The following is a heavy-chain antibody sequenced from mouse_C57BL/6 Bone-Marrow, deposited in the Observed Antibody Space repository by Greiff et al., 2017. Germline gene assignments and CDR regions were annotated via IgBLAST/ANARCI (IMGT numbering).Heavy chain of an antibody. Sequence: VMLVESGAELVRPGTSVKVSCKASGYAFTNYLIEWVKQRPGQGLEWIGVINPGSGGTNYNEKFKGKATLTADKSSSTAYMQLSSLTSEDSAVYFCARRYYGSIPYAMDYWGQGTSVTVSS. V-gene: IGHV1-54*01. D-gene: IGHD1-1*01. J-gene: IGHJ4*01. CDR2: INPGSGGT. CDR1: GYAFTNYL. CDR3: ARRYYGSIPYAMDY.